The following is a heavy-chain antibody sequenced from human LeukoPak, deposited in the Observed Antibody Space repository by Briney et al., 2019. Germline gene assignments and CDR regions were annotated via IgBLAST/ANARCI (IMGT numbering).Heavy chain of an antibody. CDR3: AKAGYRGSSVNYFDY. Sequence: SGGSLRLSCAASGFTFSDYYMSWIRQAPGKGLEWVSYISSSSSYTNYADSVKGRFTISRDNAKNSLYLQMNSLRAEDTAVYFCAKAGYRGSSVNYFDYWGQGTLVTVSS. V-gene: IGHV3-11*05. CDR2: ISSSSSYT. CDR1: GFTFSDYY. D-gene: IGHD6-6*01. J-gene: IGHJ4*02.